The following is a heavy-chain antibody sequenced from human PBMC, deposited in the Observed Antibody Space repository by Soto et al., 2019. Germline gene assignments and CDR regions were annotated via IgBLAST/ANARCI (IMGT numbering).Heavy chain of an antibody. Sequence: QVQLVQSGAEVKKPGASVKVSCKASGYTFTSYGISWVRQAPGQGLEWMGWISAYNGNTNYAQKLQGRVTMTTDTSTSTAYMELRRLRSDDTAVYYCARDSPYNSNDEFYYGMDVWGQGTTVTVSS. CDR2: ISAYNGNT. D-gene: IGHD1-1*01. J-gene: IGHJ6*02. CDR3: ARDSPYNSNDEFYYGMDV. CDR1: GYTFTSYG. V-gene: IGHV1-18*01.